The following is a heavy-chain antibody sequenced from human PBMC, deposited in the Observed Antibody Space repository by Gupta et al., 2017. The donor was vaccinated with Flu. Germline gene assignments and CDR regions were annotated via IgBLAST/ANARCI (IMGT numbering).Heavy chain of an antibody. V-gene: IGHV3-30*18. J-gene: IGHJ5*02. Sequence: FSGRDMHWVRQAPGKGLEWVAVILKDGNNKYYGDSVKGRFTISRDNSKNTLYLQMSSLRLEDTAVYFCAKGGGILATPFDPWGRGTLVTVSS. CDR3: AKGGGILATPFDP. CDR1: FSGRD. D-gene: IGHD5-12*01. CDR2: ILKDGNNK.